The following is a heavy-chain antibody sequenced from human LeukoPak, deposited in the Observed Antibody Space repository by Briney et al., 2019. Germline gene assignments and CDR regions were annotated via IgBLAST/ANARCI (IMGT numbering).Heavy chain of an antibody. CDR1: RFTFSSYS. D-gene: IGHD3-22*01. Sequence: GGSLRLSCAASRFTFSSYSMIWVRQAPGKGLEWVSSISSSSSSIYYADSVKGRFTISRDNAKNSLHLQMNSLRAEDTAVYYCARASKYYYDSSGYPLDYWGQGTLVTVSS. CDR2: ISSSSSSI. CDR3: ARASKYYYDSSGYPLDY. J-gene: IGHJ4*02. V-gene: IGHV3-21*01.